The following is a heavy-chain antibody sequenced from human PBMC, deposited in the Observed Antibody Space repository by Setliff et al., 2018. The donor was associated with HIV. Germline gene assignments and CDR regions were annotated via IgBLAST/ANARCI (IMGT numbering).Heavy chain of an antibody. CDR2: IYYSGST. V-gene: IGHV4-39*01. Sequence: LPETLSLTCTVSAGSIRSSTYYWAWIRQPPGKGLEWIGTIYYSGSTYYNPSLKSRATISVDMSKNQFSLRLSSVTAADTAVYYCIIAYSSGWLAPMGFDSWGQGTLVTVSS. CDR3: IIAYSSGWLAPMGFDS. J-gene: IGHJ4*02. CDR1: AGSIRSSTYY. D-gene: IGHD6-19*01.